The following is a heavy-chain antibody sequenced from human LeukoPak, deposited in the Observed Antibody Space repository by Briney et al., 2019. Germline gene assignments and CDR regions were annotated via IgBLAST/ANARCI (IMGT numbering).Heavy chain of an antibody. CDR1: GYTFTGYY. D-gene: IGHD6-13*01. Sequence: ASVKVSCKASGYTFTGYYMHWVRQAPGQGLESMGWINPNSGGTNYAQKFQGRVTMTRDTSISTAYMELSRLRSDDTAVYYCARVCPLAAAGSDRGQGTLVTVSS. CDR2: INPNSGGT. CDR3: ARVCPLAAAGSD. V-gene: IGHV1-2*02. J-gene: IGHJ4*02.